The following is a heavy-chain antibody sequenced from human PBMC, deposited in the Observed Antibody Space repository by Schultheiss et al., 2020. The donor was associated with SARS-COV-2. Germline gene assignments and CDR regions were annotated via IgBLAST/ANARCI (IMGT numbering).Heavy chain of an antibody. J-gene: IGHJ4*02. CDR2: INHSGST. Sequence: SETLSLTCAVYGGSFSGYYWSWIRQPPGKGLEWIGEINHSGSTNYNPSLKSRVTISVDTSKNQFSLILISVTAADTAVYYCAGGTAFYTNFDWSQGTPVTVSS. CDR3: AGGTAFYTNFD. CDR1: GGSFSGYY. V-gene: IGHV4-34*01. D-gene: IGHD2/OR15-2a*01.